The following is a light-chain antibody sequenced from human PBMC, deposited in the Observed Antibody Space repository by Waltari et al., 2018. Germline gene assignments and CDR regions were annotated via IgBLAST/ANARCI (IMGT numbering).Light chain of an antibody. J-gene: IGKJ2*01. V-gene: IGKV1-39*01. CDR3: QQSYSTLMYT. Sequence: DIPMTQSPSSLSASVGDRVTITCRASQSISSYLNWYQQKPGKAPKLLIYAASSLQSGVPSRFSGSGSGTDVTLTSSSLQPEDFATYYCQQSYSTLMYTFGQGTKLEIK. CDR1: QSISSY. CDR2: AAS.